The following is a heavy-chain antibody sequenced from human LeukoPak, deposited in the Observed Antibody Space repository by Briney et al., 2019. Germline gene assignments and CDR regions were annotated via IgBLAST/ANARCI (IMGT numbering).Heavy chain of an antibody. V-gene: IGHV4-61*02. CDR1: GGSISSGSYY. D-gene: IGHD3-3*01. J-gene: IGHJ4*02. CDR2: IYTSGST. Sequence: PSQTLSLTCTVSGGSISSGSYYWSWIRQPAGKGLEWIGRIYTSGSTNYNPSLKSRVTISVDTSKNQFSLKLSSVTAADTAVYSCARFTIFGVGPGYYFDYWGQGTLVTVSS. CDR3: ARFTIFGVGPGYYFDY.